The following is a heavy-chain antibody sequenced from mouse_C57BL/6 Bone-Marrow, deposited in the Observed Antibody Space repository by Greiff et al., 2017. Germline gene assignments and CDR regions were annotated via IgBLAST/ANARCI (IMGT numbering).Heavy chain of an antibody. Sequence: VQLQQSGPELVKPGASVKISCKASGYTFTDYYINWVKQRPGQGLEWIGWIYPGSGNTKYNEKFKGKATLTVDTSSSTAYMQLSSLTSEDSAVYFCARCKYSNYVYYYAMDYGGQGTSVTVSS. V-gene: IGHV1-84*01. D-gene: IGHD2-5*01. CDR3: ARCKYSNYVYYYAMDY. CDR2: IYPGSGNT. J-gene: IGHJ4*01. CDR1: GYTFTDYY.